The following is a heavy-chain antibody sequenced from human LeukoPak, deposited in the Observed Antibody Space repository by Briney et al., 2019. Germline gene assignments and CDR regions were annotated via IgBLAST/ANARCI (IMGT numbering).Heavy chain of an antibody. CDR2: VNPSVST. D-gene: IGHD1-1*01. CDR3: ARGVKQLGRFYFYMDV. CDR1: DEALRGYS. V-gene: IGHV4-34*01. Sequence: PPETLSLTCVLSDEALRGYSRTWIRQPPGQGLECIGEVNPSVSTNYNPSLQSRVTIAVDRSKNHFSLNLTSVTAADTAVYYCARGVKQLGRFYFYMDVWGNGTTVIVSS. J-gene: IGHJ6*03.